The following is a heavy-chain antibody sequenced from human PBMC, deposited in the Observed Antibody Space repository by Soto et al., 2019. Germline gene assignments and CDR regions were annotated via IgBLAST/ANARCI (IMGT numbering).Heavy chain of an antibody. CDR2: INPKSGGT. D-gene: IGHD6-13*01. Sequence: ASVKVSCKASGYSFTDYHIHWVRQAPGQGLEWLGRINPKSGGTSTAQKFQGWVTITADESTSTAYMELSSLRSEDTAVYYCARAGTAYSSSWYFGHGMDVWGQGTTVTVSS. J-gene: IGHJ6*02. CDR1: GYSFTDYH. CDR3: ARAGTAYSSSWYFGHGMDV. V-gene: IGHV1-2*04.